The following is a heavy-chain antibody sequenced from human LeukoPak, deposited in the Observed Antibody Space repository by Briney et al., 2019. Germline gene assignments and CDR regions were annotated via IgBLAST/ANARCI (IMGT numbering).Heavy chain of an antibody. V-gene: IGHV3-53*01. CDR2: IYSGGST. CDR1: GFTVSSNY. J-gene: IGHJ6*02. CDR3: ARVTRVYGMDV. Sequence: PGGSLRLSCAASGFTVSSNYMSWVRQAPGKGLEWVSVIYSGGSTYYADSVKGRFTISRDNSKNTLYLQMNSLRAEDTAVYYCARVTRVYGMDVWGQGTTVTVSS.